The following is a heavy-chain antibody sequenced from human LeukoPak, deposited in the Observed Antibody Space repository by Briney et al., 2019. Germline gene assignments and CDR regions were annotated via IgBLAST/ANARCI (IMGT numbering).Heavy chain of an antibody. Sequence: SETLSLTCTVSGGSLSRYYCSWVRQPPGEGLGWVGYIYYSGSTNYNPSLKSRVTMSVDTSKNQFSLKLSSVTAADTAVYNCASYTTSRYCSSTSCYRAFDIWGQGTMVTVSS. CDR3: ASYTTSRYCSSTSCYRAFDI. CDR2: IYYSGST. J-gene: IGHJ3*02. V-gene: IGHV4-59*01. CDR1: GGSLSRYY. D-gene: IGHD2-2*01.